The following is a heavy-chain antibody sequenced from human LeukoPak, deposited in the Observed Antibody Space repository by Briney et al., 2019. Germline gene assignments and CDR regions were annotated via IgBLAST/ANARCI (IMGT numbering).Heavy chain of an antibody. Sequence: GGSLRLSCAASVLTFSSYSMNWVRPAPGKGLEWVSSISSSSSYIYYADSVKGRFPISRDNAKNSLYLQMNSRRAEDTAVYYCARGDLYGMDVWGQGTTVTVSS. CDR2: ISSSSSYI. V-gene: IGHV3-21*01. J-gene: IGHJ6*02. CDR3: ARGDLYGMDV. CDR1: VLTFSSYS.